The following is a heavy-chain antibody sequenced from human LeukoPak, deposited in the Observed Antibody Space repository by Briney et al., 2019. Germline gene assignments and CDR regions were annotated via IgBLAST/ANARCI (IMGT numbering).Heavy chain of an antibody. D-gene: IGHD6-13*01. CDR1: GDSISSGYF. Sequence: PSETLSLTCAVSGDSISSGYFWAWIRQPPGKGLEWIGSINHSGSTFYNPSLKSRVTISVDPSKNQFSLKLTSVNAADTAVYYCARGLGTNQDDWGQGTLVTVS. CDR3: ARGLGTNQDD. J-gene: IGHJ4*02. CDR2: INHSGST. V-gene: IGHV4-38-2*01.